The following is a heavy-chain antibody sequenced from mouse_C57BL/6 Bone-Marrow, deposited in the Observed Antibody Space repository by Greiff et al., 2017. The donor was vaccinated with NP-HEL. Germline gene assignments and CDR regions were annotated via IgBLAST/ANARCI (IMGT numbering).Heavy chain of an antibody. D-gene: IGHD2-3*01. CDR1: GFTFSSYG. Sequence: EVKLMESGGDLVKPGGSLKLSCAASGFTFSSYGMSWVRQTPDKRLEWVATISSGGSYTYYPDSVKGRFTISRDNAKNTLYLQRSSLKSEDTAMYYCARQDGYYGAMDDWGQGTSVTVSS. J-gene: IGHJ4*01. V-gene: IGHV5-6*01. CDR3: ARQDGYYGAMDD. CDR2: ISSGGSYT.